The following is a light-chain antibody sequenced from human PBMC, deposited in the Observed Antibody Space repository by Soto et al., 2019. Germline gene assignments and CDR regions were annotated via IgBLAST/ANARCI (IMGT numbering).Light chain of an antibody. CDR2: DAS. CDR3: QQYNNWPLYT. CDR1: QSVSSN. J-gene: IGKJ2*01. V-gene: IGKV3-15*01. Sequence: EIVMTQSPATLSVSPGERATLSCRANQSVSSNLAWYQQKPGQTPRLLIYDASTRAAGIPARFTGSGSGTEFTLTISSLQSEDFAVYYCQQYNNWPLYTFGQGTKMEIK.